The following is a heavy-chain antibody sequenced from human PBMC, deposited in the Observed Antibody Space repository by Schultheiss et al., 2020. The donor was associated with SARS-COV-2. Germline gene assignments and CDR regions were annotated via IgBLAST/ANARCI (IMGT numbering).Heavy chain of an antibody. CDR3: ARGAYYDFWSGSPFDY. V-gene: IGHV4-38-2*01. CDR1: GYSISSGYY. D-gene: IGHD3-3*01. CDR2: INHSGST. J-gene: IGHJ4*02. Sequence: SQTLSLTCAVSGYSISSGYYWSWIRQPPGKGLEWIGEINHSGSTNYNPSLKSRVTISVDTSKNQFSLKLSSVTAADTAVYYCARGAYYDFWSGSPFDYWGQGTLVTVSS.